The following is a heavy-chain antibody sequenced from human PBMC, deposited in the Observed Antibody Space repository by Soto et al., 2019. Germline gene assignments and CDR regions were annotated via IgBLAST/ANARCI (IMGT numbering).Heavy chain of an antibody. CDR1: GFTFSDYY. D-gene: IGHD6-6*01. Sequence: QVQLVESGGGLVKPGGSLRLSCAASGFTFSDYYMSWIRQAPGKGLEWVSYISSSGSTIYYADSVKGRFTISRDNAKNSLYLQMNSLRAEDTAVYYCARDSQDRWGIGAARDYYYYMDVWGKGTTVTVSS. J-gene: IGHJ6*03. V-gene: IGHV3-11*01. CDR2: ISSSGSTI. CDR3: ARDSQDRWGIGAARDYYYYMDV.